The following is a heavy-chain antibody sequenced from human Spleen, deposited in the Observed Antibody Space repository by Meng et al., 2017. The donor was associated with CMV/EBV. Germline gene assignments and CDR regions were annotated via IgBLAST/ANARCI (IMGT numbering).Heavy chain of an antibody. J-gene: IGHJ6*02. D-gene: IGHD3-3*01. Sequence: GGSLRLSCVVSGFTFSSYWMHWVRQAPGKGLVWVSRINSDGSSTSYADSVKGRFTISRDNAKNTLYLQMNSLRAEDTAVYYCARDLIFGVAPYGMDVWGQGTTVTVSS. CDR3: ARDLIFGVAPYGMDV. V-gene: IGHV3-74*01. CDR1: GFTFSSYW. CDR2: INSDGSST.